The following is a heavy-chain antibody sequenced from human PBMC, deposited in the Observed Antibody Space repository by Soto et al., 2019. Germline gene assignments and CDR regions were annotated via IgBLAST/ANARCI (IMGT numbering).Heavy chain of an antibody. D-gene: IGHD6-13*01. V-gene: IGHV3-33*01. CDR2: IWYDGSNK. Sequence: QVQLVESGGGVVQPGRSLRLSCAASGFTFSSYGMHWVRQAPGKGLEWVAVIWYDGSNKYHADSVKGRVTISIDNSKNTLYLQMQSLRAEDTAVYYCSRDNITGPGTLDYWDQGTLVTFSS. J-gene: IGHJ4*02. CDR3: SRDNITGPGTLDY. CDR1: GFTFSSYG.